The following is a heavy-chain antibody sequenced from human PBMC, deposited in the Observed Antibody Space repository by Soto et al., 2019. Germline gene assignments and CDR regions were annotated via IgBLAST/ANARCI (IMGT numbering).Heavy chain of an antibody. J-gene: IGHJ4*02. CDR2: INPSGGST. CDR3: ARGGSGHDY. D-gene: IGHD2-15*01. Sequence: QLHLVRSGPEGKRPGASVKVSGKASGYTFTTNLLHWLQQAPGQGLEWMGIINPSGGSTSYAQKFQGRVTMTRDTSTSTVYMELSSLRSEDTAVYYCARGGSGHDYWGQGTLVTVSS. CDR1: GYTFTTNL. V-gene: IGHV1-46*01.